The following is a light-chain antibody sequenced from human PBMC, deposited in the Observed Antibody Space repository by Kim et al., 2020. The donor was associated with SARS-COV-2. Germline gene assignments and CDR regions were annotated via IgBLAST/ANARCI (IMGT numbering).Light chain of an antibody. CDR2: DVS. Sequence: QSITISCTGSSSDVGGYNYVSWYQQHPGKAPKLMIYDVSNRSSGVSNRFSGSKSGNTASLTISGSQAEDEADYYCSSYTSSSTLGVFGGGTQLTVL. CDR3: SSYTSSSTLGV. J-gene: IGLJ3*02. CDR1: SSDVGGYNY. V-gene: IGLV2-14*03.